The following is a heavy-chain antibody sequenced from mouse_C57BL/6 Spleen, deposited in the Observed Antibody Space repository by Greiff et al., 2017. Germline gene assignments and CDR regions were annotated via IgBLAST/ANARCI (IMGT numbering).Heavy chain of an antibody. V-gene: IGHV1-69*01. Sequence: QVQLQQPGAELVMPGASVKLSCKASGYTFTSYWMHWVKQRPGQGLEWIGEIDPSDSYTNYNQKFKGKSTLTVDKSSSTAYMQLSRLTSEDSAVYDCARRSDGQYYCAMVYWGQGPS. CDR1: GYTFTSYW. J-gene: IGHJ4*01. CDR3: ARRSDGQYYCAMVY. CDR2: IDPSDSYT. D-gene: IGHD1-2*01.